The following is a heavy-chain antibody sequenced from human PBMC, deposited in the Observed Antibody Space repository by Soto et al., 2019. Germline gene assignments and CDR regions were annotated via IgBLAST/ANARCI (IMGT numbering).Heavy chain of an antibody. J-gene: IGHJ4*02. Sequence: QLQLQESGPGLVKPSETLSLTCVVSSGSITEYSWTWIRRPAGNGLEWLGIIYRDGTTSYNPSLESRVTMSLDTSKNHFSLELTSVTAADTALYYCARVFYTDSGGYPRPIFDSWVPGTLVTVSS. CDR3: ARVFYTDSGGYPRPIFDS. D-gene: IGHD2-15*01. CDR2: IYRDGTT. V-gene: IGHV4-4*07. CDR1: SGSITEYS.